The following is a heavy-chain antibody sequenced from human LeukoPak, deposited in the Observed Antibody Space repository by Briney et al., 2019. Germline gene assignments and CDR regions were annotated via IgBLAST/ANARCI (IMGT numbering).Heavy chain of an antibody. CDR2: IYYSGST. D-gene: IGHD4-17*01. Sequence: PSETLSLTCTVSGGSISSCYYYWSWIRQPPGQGLDGIGYIYYSGSTYYNPSLKGRVTVSVYTTKNQLFLKLSSVTAAATSLYSCARVGGTTVTYSFAYWGQGNLVTVSS. J-gene: IGHJ4*02. CDR1: GGSISSCYYY. V-gene: IGHV4-30-4*01. CDR3: ARVGGTTVTYSFAY.